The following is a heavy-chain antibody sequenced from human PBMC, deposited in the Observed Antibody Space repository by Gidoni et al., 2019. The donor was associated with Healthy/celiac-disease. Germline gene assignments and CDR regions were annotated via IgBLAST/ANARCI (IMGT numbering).Heavy chain of an antibody. D-gene: IGHD3-3*01. CDR1: GFTGRSNY. J-gene: IGHJ5*02. CDR3: ASHRFLDLLLWS. Sequence: EGQLVESGGGLIQPGGSRRRSCEASGFTGRSNYMSWVRQAPGQVLEWVSVIYSVACTYYAVSVMVRFTISRYIPKNTLYLQTNLLRALDTAVFYCASHRFLDLLLWSWGQGTLVTVSS. CDR2: IYSVACT. V-gene: IGHV3-53*01.